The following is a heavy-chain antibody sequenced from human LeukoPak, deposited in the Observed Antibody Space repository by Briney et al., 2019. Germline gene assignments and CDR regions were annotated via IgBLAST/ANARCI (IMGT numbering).Heavy chain of an antibody. D-gene: IGHD1-1*01. CDR3: ARKTGMTGEAFDY. V-gene: IGHV3-7*03. Sequence: GGSLRLSCAASGFTFSSYAMSWVRQAPGKGLEWVANIKVDGSEKYYLDSVKGRFTISRDNAKNSVYLQVNSLRTEDTAVYYCARKTGMTGEAFDYWGQGTLVTVSS. CDR2: IKVDGSEK. CDR1: GFTFSSYA. J-gene: IGHJ4*02.